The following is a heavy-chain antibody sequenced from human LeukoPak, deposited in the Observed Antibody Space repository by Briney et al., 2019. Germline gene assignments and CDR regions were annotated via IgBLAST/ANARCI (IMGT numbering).Heavy chain of an antibody. V-gene: IGHV3-49*03. CDR3: TRDPYCGGDCYEGRAFDI. CDR1: GFSFGDYG. J-gene: IGHJ3*02. CDR2: IRSETYGGTT. D-gene: IGHD2-21*02. Sequence: GGSLRLSCTVSGFSFGDYGMSWFRQAPGKGLEWVGFIRSETYGGTTDYAASVKGRFIISRDDSKNIAFLQMNGLKTEDTGVYYCTRDPYCGGDCYEGRAFDIWGQGTMVTVSS.